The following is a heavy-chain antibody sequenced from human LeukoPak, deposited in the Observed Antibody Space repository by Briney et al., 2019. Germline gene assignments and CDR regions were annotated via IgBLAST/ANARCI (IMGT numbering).Heavy chain of an antibody. Sequence: ASVKVSCKASGYTFTSYDINWVRQATGQGLEWMGWMNPNSGNTGYAQKFQGRVTITRDTSISTAYMELSSLRSEDTAVYYCKTGGTHWFDPWGQGTLVTVSS. D-gene: IGHD7-27*01. V-gene: IGHV1-8*03. J-gene: IGHJ5*02. CDR2: MNPNSGNT. CDR1: GYTFTSYD. CDR3: KTGGTHWFDP.